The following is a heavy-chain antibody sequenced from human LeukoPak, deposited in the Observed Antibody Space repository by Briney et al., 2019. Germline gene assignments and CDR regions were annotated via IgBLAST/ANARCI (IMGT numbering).Heavy chain of an antibody. CDR1: GYSISSGYY. D-gene: IGHD2-2*01. CDR2: ISGSGGST. CDR3: VRYCSSTSCFPHPYYFDY. Sequence: ETLSLTCAVSGYSISSGYYWGWIRQPPGKGLEWVSAISGSGGSTYYADSVKGRFTISRDNSKNTLYLQMNSLRAEDTAVYYCVRYCSSTSCFPHPYYFDYWGQGTLVTVSS. J-gene: IGHJ4*02. V-gene: IGHV3-23*01.